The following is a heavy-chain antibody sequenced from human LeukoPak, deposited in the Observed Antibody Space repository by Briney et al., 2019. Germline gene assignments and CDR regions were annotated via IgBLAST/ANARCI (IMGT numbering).Heavy chain of an antibody. CDR2: IKQDGSEK. CDR3: ARGRPRFVTYWYYFDY. Sequence: PGGSLRLSCAASGFTFSSYWMSWVRQAPGKGLEWVANIKQDGSEKYYVDSVKGRFTISRDNAKNSLYLQMNSLRAEDTAVYYCARGRPRFVTYWYYFDYWGQGTLVTVSS. CDR1: GFTFSSYW. J-gene: IGHJ4*02. V-gene: IGHV3-7*03. D-gene: IGHD2-21*02.